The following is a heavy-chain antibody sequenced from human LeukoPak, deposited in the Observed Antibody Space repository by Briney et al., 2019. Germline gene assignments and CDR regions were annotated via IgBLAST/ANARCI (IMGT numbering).Heavy chain of an antibody. CDR3: ARDQGVGSSSWYYFY. CDR1: GFTFSSYS. J-gene: IGHJ4*02. V-gene: IGHV3-21*01. D-gene: IGHD6-13*01. Sequence: SGGSLRLSCAASGFTFSSYSMNRVRQAPGKGLEWVSSISSSSSYIYYADSVKGRFTISRDNAKNSLYLQMNSLRAEDTAVYYCARDQGVGSSSWYYFYWGQGTLVTVSS. CDR2: ISSSSSYI.